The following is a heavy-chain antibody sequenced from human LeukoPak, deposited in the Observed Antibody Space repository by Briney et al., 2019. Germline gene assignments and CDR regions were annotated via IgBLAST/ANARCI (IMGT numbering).Heavy chain of an antibody. J-gene: IGHJ5*02. CDR3: ARVLRSSTSCPPNWFDP. CDR1: GFTFSTYS. D-gene: IGHD2-2*01. Sequence: PGGPLRLSCVDSGFTFSTYSMNWVRQAPGKGLEWIGSIYHSGSTYYNPSLKSRVTISVDTSKNQFSLKLSSVTAADTAVYYCARVLRSSTSCPPNWFDPWGQGTLVTVSS. CDR2: IYHSGST. V-gene: IGHV4-38-2*01.